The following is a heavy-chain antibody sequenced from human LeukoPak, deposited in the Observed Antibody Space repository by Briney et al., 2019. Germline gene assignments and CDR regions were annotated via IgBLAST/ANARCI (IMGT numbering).Heavy chain of an antibody. J-gene: IGHJ3*02. CDR2: ISAYNGNT. CDR3: ARDGDILTGPDAFDI. V-gene: IGHV1-18*01. Sequence: GASVKVSCKVSGYTLTELSMHWVRQAPGQGLEWMGWISAYNGNTNYAQKLQGRVTMTTDTSTSTAYMELRSLRSDDTAVYYCARDGDILTGPDAFDIWGQGTMVTVSS. D-gene: IGHD3-9*01. CDR1: GYTLTELS.